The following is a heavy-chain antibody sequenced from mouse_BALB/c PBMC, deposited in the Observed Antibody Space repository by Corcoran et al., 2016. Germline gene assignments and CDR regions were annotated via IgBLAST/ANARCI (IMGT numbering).Heavy chain of an antibody. CDR1: GYSFTGYT. CDR2: INPYNGGT. J-gene: IGHJ4*01. D-gene: IGHD2-1*01. CDR3: ARSNYGNYGDYYAMDY. V-gene: IGHV1-18*01. Sequence: EVQLQQSGPELVKPGASMKISCKSSGYSFTGYTMNWVKQSHGKKLQWIGLINPYNGGTSYNQKFKGKATLTVDKSSSTAYMELLSLTSEDSAVYYCARSNYGNYGDYYAMDYWGQGTSVTVSS.